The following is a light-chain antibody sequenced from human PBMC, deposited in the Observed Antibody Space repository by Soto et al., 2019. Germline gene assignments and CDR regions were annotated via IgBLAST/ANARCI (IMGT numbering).Light chain of an antibody. CDR1: QSISSW. Sequence: DIHMAQSPSSLSASVLDIVSIIFGASQSISSWLAWYQQKPGKAPKLLIYDASSLESGVPSRFSGSGSGTEFTLTISSLQPEDFATYFCQQVNSYPITVGQGTRLEI. CDR2: DAS. CDR3: QQVNSYPIT. V-gene: IGKV1-5*02. J-gene: IGKJ5*01.